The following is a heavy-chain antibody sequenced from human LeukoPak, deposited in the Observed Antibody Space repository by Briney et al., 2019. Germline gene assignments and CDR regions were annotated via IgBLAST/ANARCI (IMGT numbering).Heavy chain of an antibody. CDR1: GFTFSSYG. D-gene: IGHD6-19*01. J-gene: IGHJ4*02. Sequence: GGSLRLSCAASGFTFSSYGMNWVRQAPGKGLEWVSYISSSSSAIHYADSVKGRFTISRDNAKNSLYLQMNSLRAEDTAVYYCARVRGIAVAGEIDYWGQGILVTVSS. CDR3: ARVRGIAVAGEIDY. V-gene: IGHV3-48*04. CDR2: ISSSSSAI.